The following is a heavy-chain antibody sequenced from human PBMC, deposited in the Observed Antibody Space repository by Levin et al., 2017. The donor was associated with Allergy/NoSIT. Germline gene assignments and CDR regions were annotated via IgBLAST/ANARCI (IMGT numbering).Heavy chain of an antibody. D-gene: IGHD3-9*01. CDR3: ARGILTGYYWSPFDD. CDR1: GGSTSSGTYY. J-gene: IGHJ4*02. V-gene: IGHV4-61*09. CDR2: IYTSGIT. Sequence: SETLSLTCTVSGGSTSSGTYYWSWIRQPAGKGLEWIGHIYTSGITKYNPSLKSRVTISVDTSKNQVSLKLRSVTAADTAVYYCARGILTGYYWSPFDDWGQGTPVTVSS.